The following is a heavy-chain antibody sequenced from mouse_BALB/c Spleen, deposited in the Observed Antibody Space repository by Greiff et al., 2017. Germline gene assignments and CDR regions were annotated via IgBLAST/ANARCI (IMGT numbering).Heavy chain of an antibody. J-gene: IGHJ4*01. CDR3: ARVGDGSSYYAMDY. V-gene: IGHV2-9*02. CDR1: GFSLTSYG. Sequence: VQLQESGPGLVAPSQSLSITCTVSGFSLTSYGVHWVRQPPGKGLEWLGVIWAGGSTNYNSALMSRLSISKDNSKSQVFLKMNSLQTDDTAMYYCARVGDGSSYYAMDYWGQGTSVTVSS. CDR2: IWAGGST. D-gene: IGHD1-1*01.